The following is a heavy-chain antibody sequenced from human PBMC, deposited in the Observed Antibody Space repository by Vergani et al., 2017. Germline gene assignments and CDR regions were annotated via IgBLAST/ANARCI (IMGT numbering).Heavy chain of an antibody. D-gene: IGHD3-22*01. J-gene: IGHJ4*02. V-gene: IGHV3-30*02. Sequence: QVQLVESGGGVVQPGRSLRLSCAASGFSFSSFGFHWVRQAPGKGLEWVAFIHYDGSHEYYIDSVKGRFTISRDNSKNTLILQMNGLRAEDTAVYYCAKDNVPGYYDSSGYCDYWGQGTLVTVSS. CDR3: AKDNVPGYYDSSGYCDY. CDR2: IHYDGSHE. CDR1: GFSFSSFG.